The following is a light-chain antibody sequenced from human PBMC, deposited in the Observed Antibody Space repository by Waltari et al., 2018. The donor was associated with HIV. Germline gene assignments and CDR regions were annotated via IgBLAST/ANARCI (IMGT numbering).Light chain of an antibody. V-gene: IGLV2-14*03. CDR3: SSYTSSSTLVV. CDR2: DVY. J-gene: IGLJ2*01. CDR1: SSDVGNYDH. Sequence: QSALTQPASVSGSPGQSITLSCTGTSSDVGNYDHVSCYQQHPGNAPKLMIYDVYDRPSGVSNRFSGYKSGNTASLTISGLQAEDEADYYCSSYTSSSTLVVFGGGTKVTVL.